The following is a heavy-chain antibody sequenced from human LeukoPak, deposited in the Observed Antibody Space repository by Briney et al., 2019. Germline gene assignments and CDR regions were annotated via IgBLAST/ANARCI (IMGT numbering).Heavy chain of an antibody. CDR3: ARDGDYGPYFDY. CDR1: GGSISSGGYY. D-gene: IGHD4-17*01. V-gene: IGHV4-31*03. Sequence: SQTLSLTCTVSGGSISSGGYYWSWIRQHPGKGLEWIGYIYYSGGTYYNPSLKSRVTISVDTSKNQFSLKLSSVTAADTAVYYCARDGDYGPYFDYWGQGTLVTVSS. J-gene: IGHJ4*02. CDR2: IYYSGGT.